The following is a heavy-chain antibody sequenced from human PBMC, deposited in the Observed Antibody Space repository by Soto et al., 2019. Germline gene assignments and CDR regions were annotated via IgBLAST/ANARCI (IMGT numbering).Heavy chain of an antibody. CDR1: GFTFSTTW. J-gene: IGHJ5*02. CDR3: TTVSYSTSGS. D-gene: IGHD2-2*01. CDR2: IGSKTEGGTT. Sequence: EVQLVESGGGLVKPGGSLRLSCVASGFTFSTTWMNWVRQAPGKGLEWVGRIGSKTEGGTTNYAATVKGRFTISRDDSKNTLYLQMDSLKTEDTAVYYCTTVSYSTSGSWGQGILVTVSS. V-gene: IGHV3-15*07.